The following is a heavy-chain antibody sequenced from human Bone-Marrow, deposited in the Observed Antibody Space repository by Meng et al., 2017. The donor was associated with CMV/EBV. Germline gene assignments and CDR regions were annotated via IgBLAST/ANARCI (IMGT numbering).Heavy chain of an antibody. CDR1: DGSISSSSYY. Sequence: GSLRLSCTVSDGSISSSSYYWGWIRQPPGKGLEWIGSIYYSGSTYYNPSLKSRVTISVDTSKNQFSLKLSSVTAADTAVYYCARARGYCSSTSCYSSFYPWGREPWSPSPQ. CDR3: ARARGYCSSTSCYSSFYP. CDR2: IYYSGST. V-gene: IGHV4-39*07. J-gene: IGHJ5*02. D-gene: IGHD2-2*02.